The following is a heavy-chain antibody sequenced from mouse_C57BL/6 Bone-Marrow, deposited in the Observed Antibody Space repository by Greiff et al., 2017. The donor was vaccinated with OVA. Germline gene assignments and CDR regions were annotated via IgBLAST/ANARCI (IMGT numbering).Heavy chain of an antibody. Sequence: VQLQQSGPELVKPGASVKISCKASGYSFTDYNMNWVKQSNGKGLEWIGVINPNYGTPSYNQKLKGKATLTVDQSSSTAYMQLNSLTSEDSAVYFCAFYYGSSYRYFDVWGTGTTITVSS. CDR1: GYSFTDYN. CDR2: INPNYGTP. CDR3: AFYYGSSYRYFDV. D-gene: IGHD1-1*01. J-gene: IGHJ1*03. V-gene: IGHV1-39*01.